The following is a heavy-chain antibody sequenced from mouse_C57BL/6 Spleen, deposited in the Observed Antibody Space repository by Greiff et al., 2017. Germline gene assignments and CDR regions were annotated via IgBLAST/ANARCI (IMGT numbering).Heavy chain of an antibody. CDR1: GYTFTDYY. CDR3: AQIFITTVVATGDYAMDY. D-gene: IGHD1-1*01. V-gene: IGHV1-26*01. CDR2: INPNNGGT. J-gene: IGHJ4*01. Sequence: VQLQQSGPELVKPGASVKISCKASGYTFTDYYMNWVKQSHGKSLEWIGDINPNNGGTSYNQKFKGKATLTVDKSSSTAYMDLRILTSADSAVYYCAQIFITTVVATGDYAMDYWGQGTSVTVSS.